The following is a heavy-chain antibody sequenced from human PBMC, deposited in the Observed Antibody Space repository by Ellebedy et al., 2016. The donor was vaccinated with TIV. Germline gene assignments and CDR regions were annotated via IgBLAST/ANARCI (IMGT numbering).Heavy chain of an antibody. Sequence: PGGSLRLSCAASGFTFSSYAMSWVRQAPGKGLEWVSAISGSGGSTYYTDSVKGRFTISRDNSKNTLYLQMNSLRAEDTAVYYCAKDARGCSSTNCYFDYWGQGTLVTVSS. V-gene: IGHV3-23*01. J-gene: IGHJ4*02. CDR3: AKDARGCSSTNCYFDY. D-gene: IGHD2-2*01. CDR2: ISGSGGST. CDR1: GFTFSSYA.